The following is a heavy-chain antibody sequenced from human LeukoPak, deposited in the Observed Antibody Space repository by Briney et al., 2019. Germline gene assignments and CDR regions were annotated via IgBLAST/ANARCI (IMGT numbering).Heavy chain of an antibody. CDR2: IKQDGSEK. CDR1: GFTFSSYW. D-gene: IGHD5-12*01. CDR3: ARRGYSGSAYAFDI. Sequence: PGGSLRLPCAASGFTFSSYWMSWVRQAPGKGLEWVANIKQDGSEKYYVDSVKGRFTISRDNAKNSLYLQMNSLRAEDTAVYYCARRGYSGSAYAFDIWGQGTMVTVSS. V-gene: IGHV3-7*01. J-gene: IGHJ3*02.